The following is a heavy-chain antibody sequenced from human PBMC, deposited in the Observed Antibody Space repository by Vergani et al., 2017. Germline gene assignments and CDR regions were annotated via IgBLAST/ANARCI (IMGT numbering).Heavy chain of an antibody. CDR3: ATDSTRFSKLRFLEWLSLRGDRGMDV. Sequence: EVQLVESGGGLVKPGGSLRLSCAASGFTFSSYAMSWVRQAQGKGLEWVSAIRGSGGSTYYAVSVKGRFTISRDNSKNTLYLQMNSLRAEDTAVYYCATDSTRFSKLRFLEWLSLRGDRGMDVWGQGTTVTVSS. D-gene: IGHD3-3*01. CDR2: IRGSGGST. J-gene: IGHJ6*02. V-gene: IGHV3-23*04. CDR1: GFTFSSYA.